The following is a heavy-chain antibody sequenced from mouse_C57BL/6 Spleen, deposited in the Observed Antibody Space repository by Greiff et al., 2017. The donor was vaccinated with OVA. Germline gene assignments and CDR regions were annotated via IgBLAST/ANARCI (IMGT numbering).Heavy chain of an antibody. D-gene: IGHD3-3*01. Sequence: VQLLQSGAELARPGASVKMSCKASGYTFTSYTMHWVNQRPGQGLEWIGYINPSSGYTKYNQKFKDKATLTADKSSSTVYMQLSSLTSEDSAVYYCARGRFWGKGTSVTVST. J-gene: IGHJ4*01. CDR2: INPSSGYT. V-gene: IGHV1-4*01. CDR1: GYTFTSYT. CDR3: ARGRF.